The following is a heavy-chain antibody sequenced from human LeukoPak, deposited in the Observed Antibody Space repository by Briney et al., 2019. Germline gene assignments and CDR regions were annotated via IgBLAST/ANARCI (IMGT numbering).Heavy chain of an antibody. Sequence: ASVTVSCKASGYTFTSYGISWVRQAPGQGLEWMGWISAYNGNTNYAQKLQGRVTMTTDTSTSTAYMELRSLRSDDTAVYYCARDCSSTSCRTTKYYYYGMDVWGQGTTVTVS. CDR2: ISAYNGNT. CDR1: GYTFTSYG. D-gene: IGHD2-2*01. V-gene: IGHV1-18*01. CDR3: ARDCSSTSCRTTKYYYYGMDV. J-gene: IGHJ6*02.